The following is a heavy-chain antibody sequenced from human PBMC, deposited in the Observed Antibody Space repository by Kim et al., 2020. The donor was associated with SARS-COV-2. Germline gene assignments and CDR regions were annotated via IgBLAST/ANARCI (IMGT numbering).Heavy chain of an antibody. D-gene: IGHD3-16*02. CDR3: AKDRLIMITFGGVIVRDAFDI. CDR1: GFTFSSYA. V-gene: IGHV3-23*01. CDR2: ISGSGGST. Sequence: GGSLRLSCAASGFTFSSYAMSWVRQAPGKGLEWVSAISGSGGSTYYADSVKGRFTISRDNSKNTLYLQMNSLRAEDTAVYYCAKDRLIMITFGGVIVRDAFDIWGQGTMVTVSS. J-gene: IGHJ3*02.